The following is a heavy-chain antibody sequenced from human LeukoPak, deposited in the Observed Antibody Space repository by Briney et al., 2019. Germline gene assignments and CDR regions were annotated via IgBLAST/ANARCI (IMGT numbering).Heavy chain of an antibody. V-gene: IGHV1-69*05. CDR2: IIPIFGTA. Sequence: ASVKVSCXASGGTFSSYAISWVRQDPGQGLEWMGRIIPIFGTANYAQKFQGRVTITTDESTSTAYMELSSLRSEDTAVYYCASPTNSGGSWYNYWGQGTLVTVSS. J-gene: IGHJ4*02. CDR3: ASPTNSGGSWYNY. D-gene: IGHD6-13*01. CDR1: GGTFSSYA.